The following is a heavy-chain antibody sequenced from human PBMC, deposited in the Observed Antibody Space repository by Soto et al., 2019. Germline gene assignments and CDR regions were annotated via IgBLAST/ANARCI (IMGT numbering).Heavy chain of an antibody. CDR1: GGSISGDY. J-gene: IGHJ4*02. CDR2: IYYSGGT. V-gene: IGHV4-59*08. Sequence: QVQLQESGPGLVKPSETLSLTCTVSGGSISGDYWSWIRHCPGKGLEYIGYIYYSGGTNYSPSLKSRVTMSVDTSKNQVSLKLTSVTAADTAVYYCARGQSYITMVQWGQGTLVTVSS. CDR3: ARGQSYITMVQ. D-gene: IGHD3-10*01.